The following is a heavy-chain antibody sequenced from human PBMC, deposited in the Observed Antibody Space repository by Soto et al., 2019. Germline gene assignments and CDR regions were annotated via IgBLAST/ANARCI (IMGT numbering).Heavy chain of an antibody. CDR2: ISSSSSYI. Sequence: GGSLRLSCAASGFTFSSYSMNWVRQAPGKGLEWVSSISSSSSYIYYADSVKGRFTISRDNAKNSLYLQMNSLRAEDTAVYYCARDGVGWWPLGVGVERIVGSYGMDVWGQGTTVTVSS. J-gene: IGHJ6*02. V-gene: IGHV3-21*01. CDR3: ARDGVGWWPLGVGVERIVGSYGMDV. CDR1: GFTFSSYS. D-gene: IGHD2-15*01.